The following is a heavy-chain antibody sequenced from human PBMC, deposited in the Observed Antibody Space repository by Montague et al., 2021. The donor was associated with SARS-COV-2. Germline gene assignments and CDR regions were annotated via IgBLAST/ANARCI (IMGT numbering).Heavy chain of an antibody. CDR1: GGSFSDYY. V-gene: IGHV4-34*01. J-gene: IGHJ4*02. Sequence: SETLSLTCAVYGGSFSDYYWNWIRQPPGKGLEWIGEINHSGTTSYNPSLKSRGTMSVDTSKNQFSLKLTSVTAADTAVYYCARTPYYGPGKPYQFDYWGRGTLVTVSS. D-gene: IGHD3-10*01. CDR2: INHSGTT. CDR3: ARTPYYGPGKPYQFDY.